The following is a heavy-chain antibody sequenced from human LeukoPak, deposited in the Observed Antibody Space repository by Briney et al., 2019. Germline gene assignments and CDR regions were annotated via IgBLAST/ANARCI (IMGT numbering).Heavy chain of an antibody. CDR2: IYPRDGST. CDR1: GYSFTSNY. CDR3: ALPHSFEYAFDI. J-gene: IGHJ3*02. Sequence: ASVKVSCKASGYSFTSNYIHWVRQAPGQGLEWMGMIYPRDGSTSYAQKFQGRVTVTRDTSTSTVHMELSGLRSEDTAVYYCALPHSFEYAFDIWGQGTMVTVSS. D-gene: IGHD2-15*01. V-gene: IGHV1-46*01.